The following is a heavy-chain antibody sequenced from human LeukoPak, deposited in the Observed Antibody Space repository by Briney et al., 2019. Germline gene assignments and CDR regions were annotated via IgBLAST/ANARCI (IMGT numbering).Heavy chain of an antibody. CDR2: IYYSGST. D-gene: IGHD3-9*01. CDR3: ARRGILTGYYFFDY. Sequence: PSETLALTCTVSGGSISSYYWSWIRHPPGKGLECSGYIYYSGSTNYNPSLKSRVTIAVDTAKNQFSLKLSSVTAADTAVYYCARRGILTGYYFFDYWGQGTLVTVSS. V-gene: IGHV4-59*08. J-gene: IGHJ4*02. CDR1: GGSISSYY.